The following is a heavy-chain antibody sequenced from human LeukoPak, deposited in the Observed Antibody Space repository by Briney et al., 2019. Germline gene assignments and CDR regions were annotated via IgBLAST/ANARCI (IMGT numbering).Heavy chain of an antibody. Sequence: PGGSPRLSCAASGFTFSSYAMHWVRQAPGKGLEWVAVISYDGSNKYYADSVKGRFTISRDNSKNTLYLQMNSLRAEDTAVYYCAREVGATSLSHWGQGTLVTVSS. CDR3: AREVGATSLSH. J-gene: IGHJ4*02. V-gene: IGHV3-30*04. D-gene: IGHD1-26*01. CDR1: GFTFSSYA. CDR2: ISYDGSNK.